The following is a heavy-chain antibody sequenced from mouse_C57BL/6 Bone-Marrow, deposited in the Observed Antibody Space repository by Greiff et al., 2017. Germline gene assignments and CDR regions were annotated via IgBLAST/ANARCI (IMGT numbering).Heavy chain of an antibody. CDR1: GYTFTDYY. D-gene: IGHD2-12*01. CDR2: INPYNGGT. CDR3: ATYTPSFDY. Sequence: VQLQQSGPVLVKPGASVKMSCKASGYTFTDYYMNWVKQSHGKSLEWIGVINPYNGGTSYNQKFKGKATLTVDKSSSTAYMELNSLTSEDSAVYYCATYTPSFDYWGQGTTLTVSS. J-gene: IGHJ2*01. V-gene: IGHV1-19*01.